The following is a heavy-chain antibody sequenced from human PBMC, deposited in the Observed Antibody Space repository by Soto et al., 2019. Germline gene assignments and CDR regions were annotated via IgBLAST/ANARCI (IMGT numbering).Heavy chain of an antibody. CDR1: GFTFSSYS. CDR2: ISSTSSYI. D-gene: IGHD1-26*01. J-gene: IGHJ5*01. V-gene: IGHV3-21*01. CDR3: ARAAQATLGAWWFDP. Sequence: PGGSLRLSCAASGFTFSSYSMNWVRQAPGKGLEWVSFISSTSSYIYYADSVKGRFTISRDNAENSVYLQMNSLRAEDTAVYYCARAAQATLGAWWFDPWGQGTLVTVSS.